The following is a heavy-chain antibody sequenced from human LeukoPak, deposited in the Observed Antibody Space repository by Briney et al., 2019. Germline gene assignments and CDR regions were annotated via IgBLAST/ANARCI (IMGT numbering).Heavy chain of an antibody. D-gene: IGHD1-7*01. J-gene: IGHJ3*02. Sequence: GGSLRLSCAASGFTFSSYGMSWVRQAPGKGLEWVSAIGGRDGSTYYADSVKGRFTISRDNSKNTLYVQMNSLRAEDTAVYYCARGEAAPTTTFDIWGQGTMVTVSS. CDR3: ARGEAAPTTTFDI. CDR1: GFTFSSYG. V-gene: IGHV3-23*01. CDR2: IGGRDGST.